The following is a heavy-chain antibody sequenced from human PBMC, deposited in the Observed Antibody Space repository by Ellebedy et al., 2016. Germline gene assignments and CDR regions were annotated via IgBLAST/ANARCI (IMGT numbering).Heavy chain of an antibody. V-gene: IGHV3-30-3*01. CDR3: ARETRGYAGIFDY. J-gene: IGHJ4*02. CDR2: MSYDGSNK. CDR1: GFTFSSYA. Sequence: GESLKISXAASGFTFSSYAMHWVRQAPGKGLEWVAVMSYDGSNKYYADSVKGRFTISRDNSKNTLYLQMNSLRAEDTAVYYCARETRGYAGIFDYWGQGALVTVSS. D-gene: IGHD2-2*01.